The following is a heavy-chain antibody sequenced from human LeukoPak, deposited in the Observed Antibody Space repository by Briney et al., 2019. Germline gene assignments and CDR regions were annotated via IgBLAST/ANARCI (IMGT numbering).Heavy chain of an antibody. CDR1: GFTFSAYW. CDR3: AREGRYDILTAYYPLNN. CDR2: IYIDGKT. D-gene: IGHD3-9*01. J-gene: IGHJ4*02. V-gene: IGHV3-66*02. Sequence: PGGSLRLSCVASGFTFSAYWMTWVRLAPGKGLECVSVIYIDGKTFYAESVKGRFTISRDNSKNTLYLQMNSLRPEDTAVYYCAREGRYDILTAYYPLNNWGQGARVTVSS.